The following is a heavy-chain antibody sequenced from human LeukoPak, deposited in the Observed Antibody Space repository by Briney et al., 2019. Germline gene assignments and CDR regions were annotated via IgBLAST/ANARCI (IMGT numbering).Heavy chain of an antibody. J-gene: IGHJ4*02. D-gene: IGHD1-1*01. V-gene: IGHV3-21*01. Sequence: GGSLRLSCAASGFTFSSFNMNWVRQAPGKAMEWVSSITSSGTHIFYADSVRGRFTISRDNAKNSLYLQMDSLGPDDTAVYYCARAMHNTGGGSFDYWGQGTLVTVSS. CDR2: ITSSGTHI. CDR3: ARAMHNTGGGSFDY. CDR1: GFTFSSFN.